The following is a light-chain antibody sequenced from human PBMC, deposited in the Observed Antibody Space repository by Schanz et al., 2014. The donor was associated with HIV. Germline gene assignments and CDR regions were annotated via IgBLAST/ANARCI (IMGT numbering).Light chain of an antibody. CDR3: HQYGDSPYT. Sequence: EIVMTQSPATLPLSPGERATVSCRASQSVSSNLAWYQQKLGQAPRLLIYDTSTRATGIPDRFSGSGSGTDFTLTIIRLEPEDFAVYYCHQYGDSPYTFGQGTRLDI. CDR2: DTS. V-gene: IGKV3-20*01. J-gene: IGKJ2*01. CDR1: QSVSSN.